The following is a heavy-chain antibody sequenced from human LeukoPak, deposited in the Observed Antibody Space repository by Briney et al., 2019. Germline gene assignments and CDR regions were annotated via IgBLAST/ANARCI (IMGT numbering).Heavy chain of an antibody. J-gene: IGHJ4*02. CDR3: AKGSLPSGWTDFDY. V-gene: IGHV3-9*03. Sequence: GGSLRLSCAASGFTFDDYGMSWVRQAPGKGLEWVSGISWNSGSIGYADSVKGRFTISRDNAKNSLYLQMNSLRAEDMALYYCAKGSLPSGWTDFDYWGQGTLVTVSS. CDR2: ISWNSGSI. CDR1: GFTFDDYG. D-gene: IGHD6-19*01.